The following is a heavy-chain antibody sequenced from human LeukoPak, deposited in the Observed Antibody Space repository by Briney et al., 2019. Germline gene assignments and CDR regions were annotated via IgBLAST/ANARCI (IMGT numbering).Heavy chain of an antibody. J-gene: IGHJ4*02. V-gene: IGHV3-30*03. D-gene: IGHD3-22*01. CDR2: ISYDGSNK. CDR1: GFTFSSYG. Sequence: GGSLRLSCAASGFTFSSYGMHWVRQAPGKGLEWVAVISYDGSNKYYADSVKGRFTISRGNSKNTLYLQMNSLRAEDTAVYYCARDSTEGYCDSSGYYYPLDYWGQGTLVTVSS. CDR3: ARDSTEGYCDSSGYYYPLDY.